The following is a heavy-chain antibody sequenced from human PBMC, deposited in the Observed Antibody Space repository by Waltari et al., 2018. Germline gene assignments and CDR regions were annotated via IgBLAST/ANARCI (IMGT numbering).Heavy chain of an antibody. CDR2: TSGSGVST. Sequence: EVQLLESGGGLVQPGGSLRLSCAASGFTFSSDAMSWVRQAPGKGLEWVSATSGSGVSTYYADSVKCRFTISRDNSKNTLYLQMNSLRAEDTAVYYCAKGEMRYCSGGSCPYWGQGTLVTVSS. J-gene: IGHJ4*02. CDR3: AKGEMRYCSGGSCPY. D-gene: IGHD2-15*01. V-gene: IGHV3-23*01. CDR1: GFTFSSDA.